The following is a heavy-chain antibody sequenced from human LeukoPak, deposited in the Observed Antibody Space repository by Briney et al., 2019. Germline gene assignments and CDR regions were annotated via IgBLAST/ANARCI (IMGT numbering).Heavy chain of an antibody. V-gene: IGHV3-53*01. Sequence: GGSLRLSCAASGFTFSDYYMSWVRQAPGKGLEWVSIFYSGGDTYYADSVKGRFTISRDHPKNTLYLQMSSLRADDTAVYYCTKGDYLGSGNSYTFDYWGQGTLVTVSS. CDR2: FYSGGDT. D-gene: IGHD3-10*01. CDR1: GFTFSDYY. J-gene: IGHJ4*02. CDR3: TKGDYLGSGNSYTFDY.